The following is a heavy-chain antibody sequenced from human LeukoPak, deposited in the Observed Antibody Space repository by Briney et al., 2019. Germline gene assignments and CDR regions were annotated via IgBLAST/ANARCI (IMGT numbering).Heavy chain of an antibody. CDR3: ARGTADNWFDP. CDR2: ISNSGSTI. Sequence: KPGGSLRLSCAASGFTFSDYYMIWIRQAPGKGLVWVSYISNSGSTIYYADSVKGRFTISRDNAKNSLYLQMNSLRAEDTAVYYRARGTADNWFDPWGQGTLVTVSS. D-gene: IGHD6-13*01. J-gene: IGHJ5*02. CDR1: GFTFSDYY. V-gene: IGHV3-11*01.